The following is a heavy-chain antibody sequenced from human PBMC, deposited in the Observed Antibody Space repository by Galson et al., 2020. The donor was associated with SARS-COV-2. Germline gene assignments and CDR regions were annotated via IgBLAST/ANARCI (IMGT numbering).Heavy chain of an antibody. J-gene: IGHJ3*02. D-gene: IGHD6-19*01. CDR1: GGSISSYY. V-gene: IGHV4-59*01. CDR2: IYYSGST. Sequence: ASETLSLTCTVSGGSISSYYWSWIRQPPGKGLEWIGYIYYSGSTNYNPSLKSRVTISVDTSKNQFSLKLSSVTAADTAVYYCARDLFVAGWVGAFDIWGQGTMVTVSS. CDR3: ARDLFVAGWVGAFDI.